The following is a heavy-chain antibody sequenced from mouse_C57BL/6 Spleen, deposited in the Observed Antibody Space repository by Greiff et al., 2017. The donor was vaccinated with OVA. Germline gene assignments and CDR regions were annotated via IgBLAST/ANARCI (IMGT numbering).Heavy chain of an antibody. CDR1: GYTFTSYW. J-gene: IGHJ4*01. CDR3: ARGGGYDVDAMDY. D-gene: IGHD2-2*01. CDR2: IDPSDSYT. V-gene: IGHV1-50*01. Sequence: QVQLQQSGAELVKPGASVKLSCKASGYTFTSYWMQWVKQRPGQGLEWIGEIDPSDSYTNYNQKFKGKATLTVDTSSSTAYMQLSSLTSEDSAVYYCARGGGYDVDAMDYWGQGTSVTVSS.